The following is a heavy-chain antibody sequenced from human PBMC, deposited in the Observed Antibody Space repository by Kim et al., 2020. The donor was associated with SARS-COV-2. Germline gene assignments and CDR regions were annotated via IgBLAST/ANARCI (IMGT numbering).Heavy chain of an antibody. J-gene: IGHJ1*01. D-gene: IGHD6-19*01. Sequence: GGSLRLSCAASGFTFSSYGMHWVRQAPGKGLEWVAVISYDGSNKYYADSVKGRFTISRDNSKNTLYLQMNSLRAEDTAVYYCAKDWAFRRVQWRDTNEYFQHWGQGTLVTVSS. CDR2: ISYDGSNK. CDR3: AKDWAFRRVQWRDTNEYFQH. V-gene: IGHV3-30*18. CDR1: GFTFSSYG.